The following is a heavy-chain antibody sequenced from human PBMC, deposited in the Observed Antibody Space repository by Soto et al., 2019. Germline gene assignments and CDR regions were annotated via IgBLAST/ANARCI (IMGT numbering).Heavy chain of an antibody. D-gene: IGHD4-17*01. CDR3: ARGAVTTNFGY. J-gene: IGHJ4*01. CDR1: GYNFISYR. CDR2: IYPSDSDT. V-gene: IGHV5-51*01. Sequence: GESLKISCKASGYNFISYRIGWVRHMPGKGLEWMGIIYPSDSDTRYSPSFQGQVTISADKAISTAYLQWSSLKASVTAMYYCARGAVTTNFGYWGLGTLVTVSS.